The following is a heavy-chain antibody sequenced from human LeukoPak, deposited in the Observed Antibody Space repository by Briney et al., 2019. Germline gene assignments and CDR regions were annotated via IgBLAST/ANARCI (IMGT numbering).Heavy chain of an antibody. CDR1: GFTFSSYS. Sequence: HPGGSLRLSCAASGFTFSSYSMNWVRQAPGKGLEWVSYISSSSSTIYYADSVKGRFTISRDNAKNSLYLQMNSLRGEDTAVYYCARGYSSGWYNRKGYYWGQGTLVTVSS. J-gene: IGHJ4*02. CDR3: ARGYSSGWYNRKGYY. D-gene: IGHD6-19*01. CDR2: ISSSSSTI. V-gene: IGHV3-48*04.